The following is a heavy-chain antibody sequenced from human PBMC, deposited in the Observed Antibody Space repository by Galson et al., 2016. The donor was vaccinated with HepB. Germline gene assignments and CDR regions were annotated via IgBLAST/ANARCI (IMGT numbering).Heavy chain of an antibody. Sequence: SVKVSCKASGDTFSTYAISWVRQTPGQGPEWMGGIIPIFGTTNYAQRFQGRVMITADESTSTAYMELSSLRSEDTAVYYCARDTMVRGAKMDYWGQGTLVTVHS. CDR2: IIPIFGTT. CDR1: GDTFSTYA. D-gene: IGHD3-10*01. CDR3: ARDTMVRGAKMDY. J-gene: IGHJ4*02. V-gene: IGHV1-69*13.